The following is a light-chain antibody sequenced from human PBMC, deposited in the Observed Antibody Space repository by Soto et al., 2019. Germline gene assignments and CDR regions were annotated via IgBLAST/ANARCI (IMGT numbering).Light chain of an antibody. CDR3: CSYVGSYTSYV. CDR2: DVT. CDR1: SSDVGGYNF. Sequence: QSALTQPRSVSGSPGQSVTISCTGTSSDVGGYNFVSWYQQHPGKAPKFMIYDVTKRPSGVPDRFSGSKSGNTASLTISGLLVEDEADYYCCSYVGSYTSYVFGTGTKLTVL. V-gene: IGLV2-11*01. J-gene: IGLJ1*01.